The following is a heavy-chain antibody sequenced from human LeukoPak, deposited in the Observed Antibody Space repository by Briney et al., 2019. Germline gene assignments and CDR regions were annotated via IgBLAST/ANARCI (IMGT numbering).Heavy chain of an antibody. Sequence: GGSLRLSCAASGFTFSNAWMSWVRQAPGKGLEWVGRIKSKTDGGTTDYAAPVKGRFTISRDDSKNTLYPQMNSLKTEDTAVYYCTTDAIRRIWWELPNDAFDIWGQGTMVTVSS. V-gene: IGHV3-15*01. D-gene: IGHD1-26*01. CDR2: IKSKTDGGTT. J-gene: IGHJ3*02. CDR3: TTDAIRRIWWELPNDAFDI. CDR1: GFTFSNAW.